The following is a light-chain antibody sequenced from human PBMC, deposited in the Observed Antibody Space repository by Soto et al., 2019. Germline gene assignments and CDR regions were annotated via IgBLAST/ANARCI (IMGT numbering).Light chain of an antibody. J-gene: IGLJ1*01. CDR2: DDN. CDR1: TSNIGRNS. CDR3: GSWDSSLSAYV. V-gene: IGLV1-51*01. Sequence: QSVLTQAPSVSGAPGRSVTISCSGGTSNIGRNSVNWYQQFPGTAPKLLIYDDNKRPSGIPDRFSGSKSGTSATLGITGFQTGDEADYYCGSWDSSLSAYVFGTGTKLTVL.